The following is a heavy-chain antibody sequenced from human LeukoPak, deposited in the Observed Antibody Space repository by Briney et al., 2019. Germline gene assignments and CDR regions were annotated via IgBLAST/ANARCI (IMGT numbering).Heavy chain of an antibody. J-gene: IGHJ4*02. CDR1: GGSISSSSYY. CDR3: ASEYCTNGVCYNFDY. Sequence: SETLSLTCTVSGGSISSSSYYWGWIRQPPGKGLEWIGSIYYSGSTYYNPSLKSRVTISVDTSKNQFSLKLSSVTAADTAVYYCASEYCTNGVCYNFDYWGQGTLVTVSS. CDR2: IYYSGST. D-gene: IGHD2-8*01. V-gene: IGHV4-39*07.